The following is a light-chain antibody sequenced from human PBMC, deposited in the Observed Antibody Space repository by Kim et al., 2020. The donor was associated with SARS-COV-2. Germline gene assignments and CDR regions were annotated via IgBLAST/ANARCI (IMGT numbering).Light chain of an antibody. J-gene: IGKJ5*01. CDR3: QHCYSTPFS. V-gene: IGKV1-39*01. CDR1: QRINTY. CDR2: AAS. Sequence: ASIGDGVTITCRTSQRINTYLNWYQQKPGKAPRLLIYAASTLQSGVPSRFSGSGSGTEFTLTINNLQPEDFATYYCQHCYSTPFSFGQGTRLEIK.